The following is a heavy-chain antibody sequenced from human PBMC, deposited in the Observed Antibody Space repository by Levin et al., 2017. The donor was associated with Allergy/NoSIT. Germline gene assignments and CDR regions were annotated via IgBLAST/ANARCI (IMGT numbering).Heavy chain of an antibody. Sequence: PGGSLRLSCAASGFTFSSYAMSWVRQAPGKGLEWVSAISGSGGSTYYADSVKGRFTISRDNSKNTLYLQMNSLRAEDTAVYYCAKDLVGDYGDLEPFDYWGQGTLVTVSS. D-gene: IGHD4-17*01. CDR2: ISGSGGST. CDR1: GFTFSSYA. CDR3: AKDLVGDYGDLEPFDY. J-gene: IGHJ4*02. V-gene: IGHV3-23*01.